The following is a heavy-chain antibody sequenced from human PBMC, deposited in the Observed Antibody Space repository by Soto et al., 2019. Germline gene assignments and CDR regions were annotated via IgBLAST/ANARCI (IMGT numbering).Heavy chain of an antibody. D-gene: IGHD3-22*01. V-gene: IGHV3-30-3*01. CDR2: ISYDGSNK. CDR3: VAVDSSGPGPGY. Sequence: QVQLVESGGGVVQPGRSLRLSCAASGFTFSSYAMHWVRQAPGKGLEWVAVISYDGSNKYYADSVKGRFTISRDNSKNTLYLQMNSLRAEDTAVYYCVAVDSSGPGPGYWGQGTLVTVSS. J-gene: IGHJ4*02. CDR1: GFTFSSYA.